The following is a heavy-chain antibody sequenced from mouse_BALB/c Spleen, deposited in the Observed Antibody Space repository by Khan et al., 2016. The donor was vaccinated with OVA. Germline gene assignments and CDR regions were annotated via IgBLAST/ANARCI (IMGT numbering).Heavy chain of an antibody. CDR3: ARPPYHSYVMDN. D-gene: IGHD2-10*01. Sequence: QIQLVQSGPELKKPGETVKISCKASGHTFTKYGMNWVKQAPGKGLKWMGWKNTYTGEPTYADDFNGRFAFTLETSASTAYLQINNLNNEDTATYICARPPYHSYVMDNWGQGTSVTVSS. J-gene: IGHJ4*01. CDR1: GHTFTKYG. CDR2: KNTYTGEP. V-gene: IGHV9-3-1*01.